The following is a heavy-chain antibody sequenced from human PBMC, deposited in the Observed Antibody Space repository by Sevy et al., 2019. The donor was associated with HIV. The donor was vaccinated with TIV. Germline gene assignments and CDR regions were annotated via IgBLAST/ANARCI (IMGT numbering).Heavy chain of an antibody. D-gene: IGHD6-25*01. J-gene: IGHJ3*02. Sequence: ASVKVSCKVSGYTFTSYDINWVRQATGQGLEWMGWMNPNSGNTGYAQKFQGRVTMTRNTSISTAYMELSSLRSEDTAVYYCARAGIAAGDAFDIWGQGTMVTVSS. V-gene: IGHV1-8*01. CDR1: GYTFTSYD. CDR3: ARAGIAAGDAFDI. CDR2: MNPNSGNT.